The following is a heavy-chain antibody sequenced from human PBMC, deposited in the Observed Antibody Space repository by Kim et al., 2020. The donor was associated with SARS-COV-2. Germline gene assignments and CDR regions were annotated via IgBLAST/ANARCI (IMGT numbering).Heavy chain of an antibody. J-gene: IGHJ3*02. CDR1: GGSISSYY. Sequence: SETLSLTCTVSGGSISSYYWSWIRQPPGKGLEWIGYIYYSGSTNYNPSLKSRVTISVDTSKNQFSLKLSSVTAADTAVYYCARPRDPAYSSSWYDAFDIWGQGTMVTVSS. V-gene: IGHV4-59*01. CDR2: IYYSGST. CDR3: ARPRDPAYSSSWYDAFDI. D-gene: IGHD6-13*01.